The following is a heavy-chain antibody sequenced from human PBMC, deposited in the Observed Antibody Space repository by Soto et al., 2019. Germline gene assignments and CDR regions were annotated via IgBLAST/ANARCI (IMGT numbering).Heavy chain of an antibody. CDR2: IIGSGGST. V-gene: IGHV3-23*01. CDR3: AKDMGTATWYFDL. D-gene: IGHD5-18*01. CDR1: GFTFPTYA. Sequence: VQVLESGGGLVQPGGSLRLSCAAAGFTFPTYALTWVRLAPGRGLEWVSTIIGSGGSTYYADSVKGRFTISRDNSKNTRYLQMNSLRAEDTAVYYCAKDMGTATWYFDLWGRGTLVTVSS. J-gene: IGHJ2*01.